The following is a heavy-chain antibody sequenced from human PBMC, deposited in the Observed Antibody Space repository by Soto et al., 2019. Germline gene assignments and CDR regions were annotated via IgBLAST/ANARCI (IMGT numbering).Heavy chain of an antibody. CDR2: IRGSGGST. Sequence: GGSLRLSCAASGFTFSSYAMSWVRQAPGKGLEWVSAIRGSGGSTYYADSVKGRFTISRDNSKNTLYLQMNSLRAEDTAVYYWAKIGESGAVAGTGAFDIWGQGTMVTVSS. CDR1: GFTFSSYA. V-gene: IGHV3-23*01. D-gene: IGHD6-19*01. J-gene: IGHJ3*02. CDR3: AKIGESGAVAGTGAFDI.